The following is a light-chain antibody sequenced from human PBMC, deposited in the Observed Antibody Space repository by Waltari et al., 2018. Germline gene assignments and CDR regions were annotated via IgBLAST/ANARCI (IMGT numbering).Light chain of an antibody. CDR3: QQYDNLPLP. CDR2: EGS. V-gene: IGKV1-33*01. J-gene: IGKJ1*01. CDR1: QDISTY. Sequence: DIQMTQSPSSLSASVGDRVTITCQASQDISTYLNWYQQKPGKAPKLLIYEGSNLEKGVPSRFSGSGSGTDFTFTISSLQPEDIATYYCQQYDNLPLPFGQGTKVEIK.